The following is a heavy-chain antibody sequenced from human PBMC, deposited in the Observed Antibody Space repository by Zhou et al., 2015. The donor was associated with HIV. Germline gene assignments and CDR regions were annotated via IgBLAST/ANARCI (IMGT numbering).Heavy chain of an antibody. CDR3: ARDMSISGVVLGN. V-gene: IGHV1-18*01. J-gene: IGHJ4*02. CDR1: GYTFTNYG. CDR2: ISTHYGNI. Sequence: QIHLVQSGPEVKKPGASVKVSCKASGYTFTNYGIGWVRQAPGRRALSGWAWISTHYGNIKSSQKFQGRLTMTTDRSTNTAYMELRSLRSDDTAMYYCARDMSISGVVLGNWGQGTLVTVSS. D-gene: IGHD3-3*01.